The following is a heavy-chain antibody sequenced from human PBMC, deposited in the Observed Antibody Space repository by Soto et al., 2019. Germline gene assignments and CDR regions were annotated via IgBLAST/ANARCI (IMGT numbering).Heavy chain of an antibody. CDR3: AKDSYSSEVHGMDV. V-gene: IGHV3-30*18. CDR1: GFTFSSYG. Sequence: GGSLRLSCAASGFTFSSYGMHWVRQAPGKGLEWVAVISYDGSNKYYADSVKGRFTISRDNSKNTLYLQMNSLRAEDTAVYYCAKDSYSSEVHGMDVWGQGTTVTVSS. D-gene: IGHD6-19*01. J-gene: IGHJ6*02. CDR2: ISYDGSNK.